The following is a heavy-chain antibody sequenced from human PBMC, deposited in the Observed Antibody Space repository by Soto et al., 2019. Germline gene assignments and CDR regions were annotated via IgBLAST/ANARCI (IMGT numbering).Heavy chain of an antibody. J-gene: IGHJ4*02. CDR2: IYYSGST. Sequence: PSETLSLTCTVSVGSISSGDYYWSWIRQPPGKGLEWIGYIYYSGSTYYNPSLKSRVTISVDTSKNQFSLKLSSVTAADTAVYYCALGRDSWSGSFPYWGQGTLVTVSS. V-gene: IGHV4-30-4*01. CDR3: ALGRDSWSGSFPY. CDR1: VGSISSGDYY. D-gene: IGHD3-3*01.